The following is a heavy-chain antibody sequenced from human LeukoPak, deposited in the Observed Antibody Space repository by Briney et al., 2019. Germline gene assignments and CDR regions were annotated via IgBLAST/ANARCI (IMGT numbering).Heavy chain of an antibody. CDR3: ARRTRGYSYGSLDY. D-gene: IGHD5-18*01. J-gene: IGHJ4*02. CDR2: IYYSGST. CDR1: GGSISSSSYY. Sequence: SETLSLTCTVSGGSISSSSYYWGWIRQPPGEGLEWIGSIYYSGSTYYNPSLKSRVTISVDTSKNQFSLKLSSVTAADTAVYYCARRTRGYSYGSLDYWGQGTLVTVSS. V-gene: IGHV4-39*01.